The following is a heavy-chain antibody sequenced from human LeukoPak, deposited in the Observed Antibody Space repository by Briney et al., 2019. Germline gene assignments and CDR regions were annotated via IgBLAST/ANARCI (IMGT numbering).Heavy chain of an antibody. CDR2: IIPIFRTA. CDR3: ARQGLGNAFYI. CDR1: GGTFISYP. V-gene: IGHV1-69*05. J-gene: IGHJ3*02. D-gene: IGHD3-10*01. Sequence: ASVKVSCKASGGTFISYPISWVRQAPGQGLEWMGRIIPIFRTANYAQKYQSRDTITTDESTRAACMQLSSLSSEDTAVHYCARQGLGNAFYIWGQGTMVTVSS.